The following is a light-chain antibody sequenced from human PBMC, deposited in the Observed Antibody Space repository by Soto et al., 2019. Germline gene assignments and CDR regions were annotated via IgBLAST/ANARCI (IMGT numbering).Light chain of an antibody. V-gene: IGKV3-11*01. CDR3: QQRSNWPLT. CDR2: DAS. CDR1: QSVSSY. Sequence: ILLTQSPATLSISPGEIATLSFMASQSVSSYLAWYQQKPGQAPRLLIYDASNRATGIPARFSGSGSGTDFTLTISSLEPQDFAVYYCQQRSNWPLTFGGGTKVDIK. J-gene: IGKJ4*01.